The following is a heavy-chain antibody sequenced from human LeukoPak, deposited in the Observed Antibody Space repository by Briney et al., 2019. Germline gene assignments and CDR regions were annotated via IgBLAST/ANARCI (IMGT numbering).Heavy chain of an antibody. CDR3: ATRGDYSDTSGNSYDALDI. Sequence: PSETLSLTCAVYGGSFSGYYWSWIHQPPGKGLEWIGEINHIGSTNYNPSLKSRVTISVDTSKNQLSLKLSSVTAADTAVYYCATRGDYSDTSGNSYDALDIWGQGTMVTVSS. J-gene: IGHJ3*02. CDR1: GGSFSGYY. D-gene: IGHD3-22*01. V-gene: IGHV4-34*01. CDR2: INHIGST.